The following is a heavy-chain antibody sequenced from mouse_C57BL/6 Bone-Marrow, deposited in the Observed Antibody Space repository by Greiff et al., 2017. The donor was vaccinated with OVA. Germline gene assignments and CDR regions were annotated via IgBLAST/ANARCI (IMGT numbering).Heavy chain of an antibody. J-gene: IGHJ4*01. D-gene: IGHD1-1*01. CDR1: GYTFTSYG. CDR2: IYPRSGNT. CDR3: ARSYGSSHYAMDY. Sequence: VQVVESGAELARPGASVKLSCKASGYTFTSYGISWVKQRTGQGLEWIGEIYPRSGNTYYNEKFKGKATLTADKSSSTAYMELRSLTSEDSAVYFCARSYGSSHYAMDYWGQGTSVTVSS. V-gene: IGHV1-81*01.